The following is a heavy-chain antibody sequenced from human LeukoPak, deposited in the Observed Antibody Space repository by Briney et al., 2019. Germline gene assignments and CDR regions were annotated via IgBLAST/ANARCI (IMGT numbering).Heavy chain of an antibody. CDR2: IYYSGST. J-gene: IGHJ3*02. V-gene: IGHV4-31*03. Sequence: SQTLSLTCTVSGGSISSGGYYWGWIRQHPGKGLEWIGYIYYSGSTYYNPSLKSRVTISVDTSKNQFSLKLSSVTAADTAVYYCARDSMGNTMVRGVITPTSFDIWGQGTMVTVSS. CDR1: GGSISSGGYY. CDR3: ARDSMGNTMVRGVITPTSFDI. D-gene: IGHD3-10*01.